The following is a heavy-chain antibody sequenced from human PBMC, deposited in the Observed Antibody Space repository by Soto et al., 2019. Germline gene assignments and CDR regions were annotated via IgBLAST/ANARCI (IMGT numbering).Heavy chain of an antibody. Sequence: QTLSLTCAISGDSVSSNSAAWNWIRQSPSRGLEWLGRTYYRSKWNNDYAVSVKSRITITPHTSKNQFSLQLTSVTPEDTAVYYCARDGRMSVPNNLRFDNWAQGTLVTVSS. V-gene: IGHV6-1*01. CDR1: GDSVSSNSAA. CDR3: ARDGRMSVPNNLRFDN. CDR2: TYYRSKWNN. D-gene: IGHD4-4*01. J-gene: IGHJ4*02.